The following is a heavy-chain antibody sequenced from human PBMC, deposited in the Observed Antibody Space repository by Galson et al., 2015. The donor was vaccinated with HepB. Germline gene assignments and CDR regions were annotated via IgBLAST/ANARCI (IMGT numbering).Heavy chain of an antibody. Sequence: SLRLSCAASGFTFSSYWMTWVRQAPGKGLEWVANIKQDGSVKYYADFVKGRFTISRDNAESSLYLQMNSLRAEDTAVYYCARGVVIGTGFTFGYWGQGNLVTVSS. D-gene: IGHD2-8*02. J-gene: IGHJ4*02. CDR1: GFTFSSYW. CDR3: ARGVVIGTGFTFGY. CDR2: IKQDGSVK. V-gene: IGHV3-7*04.